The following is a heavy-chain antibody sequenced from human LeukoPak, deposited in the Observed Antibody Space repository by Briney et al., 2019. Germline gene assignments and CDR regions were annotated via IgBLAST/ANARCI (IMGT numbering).Heavy chain of an antibody. CDR3: AKAPHVARPYYVDY. V-gene: IGHV3-23*01. J-gene: IGHJ4*02. CDR1: GFTFSNHA. Sequence: GGSLRLSCAASGFTFSNHAMSWVRQAPGKGLEWVSALSGSGGNTYYADSVKGRFTISRDNSKNTLYLQMNSLRAEDTAVYYCAKAPHVARPYYVDYWGQGTLVTVSS. CDR2: LSGSGGNT. D-gene: IGHD2-21*01.